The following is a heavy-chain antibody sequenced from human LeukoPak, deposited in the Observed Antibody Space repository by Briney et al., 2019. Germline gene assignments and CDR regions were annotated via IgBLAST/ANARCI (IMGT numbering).Heavy chain of an antibody. CDR1: GFTFSSYW. J-gene: IGHJ4*02. Sequence: GGSLRLSCAASGFTFSSYWMSWVRQAPGKGLEWVANIKQDGSEKYYVDSVKGRFTISRDNAKNSLYLQMNSLRAEDTAVYYCAKDMHDFWSGYQLVDYWGQGTLVTVSS. CDR2: IKQDGSEK. D-gene: IGHD3-3*01. V-gene: IGHV3-7*01. CDR3: AKDMHDFWSGYQLVDY.